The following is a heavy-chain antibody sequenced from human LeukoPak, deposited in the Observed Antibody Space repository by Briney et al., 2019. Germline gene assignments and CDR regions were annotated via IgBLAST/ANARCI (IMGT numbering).Heavy chain of an antibody. V-gene: IGHV3-21*01. J-gene: IGHJ4*02. CDR3: ARGLTGTTGGDY. CDR1: GFPFSSYS. CDR2: ISSSSNYI. Sequence: GSLKLPCAASGFPFSSYSLKWVRQAPGKGLEWVSSISSSSNYIYYADSVKGRFTISRDNAKNSLYLQMNSLRAEDTAVYYCARGLTGTTGGDYWGQGTLVTVSS. D-gene: IGHD1-7*01.